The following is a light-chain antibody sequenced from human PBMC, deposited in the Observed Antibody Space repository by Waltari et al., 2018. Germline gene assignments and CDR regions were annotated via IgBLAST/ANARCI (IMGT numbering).Light chain of an antibody. CDR3: QQYNSYRT. J-gene: IGKJ1*01. V-gene: IGKV1-5*01. Sequence: DIQMTQSPSTLSASVGDRVTITCRASQSISSRLAWYQQKPGKAPKLLIYDASSLESGVPSRFSGSGSGTGFTLTISSLQPDDFATYYCQQYNSYRTFGQGTKVEIK. CDR2: DAS. CDR1: QSISSR.